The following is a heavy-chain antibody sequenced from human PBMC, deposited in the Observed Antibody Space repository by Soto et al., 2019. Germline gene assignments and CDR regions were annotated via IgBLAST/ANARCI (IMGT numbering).Heavy chain of an antibody. CDR1: GSTFTGNY. CDR2: INPNSGGT. CDR3: ARLNIMITCGGVTNTWFAP. J-gene: IGHJ5*02. D-gene: IGHD3-16*01. Sequence: ASVPVSCNTSGSTFTGNYMHWGRQAPGQGLEWMGWINPNSGGTNYAQKFQGRVTMTRDTSISTAYMELSRLRSDDTAVYYCARLNIMITCGGVTNTWFAPWGQGTLVPVS. V-gene: IGHV1-2*02.